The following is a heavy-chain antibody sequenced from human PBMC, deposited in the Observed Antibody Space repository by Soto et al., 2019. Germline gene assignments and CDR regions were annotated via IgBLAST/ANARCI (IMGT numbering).Heavy chain of an antibody. CDR2: IYYSGST. D-gene: IGHD3-10*01. V-gene: IGHV4-31*03. Sequence: PSETLSLTCTVSGGSISSGGYYWSRIRQHPGKGLEWIGYIYYSGSTYYNPSLKSRVTISVDTSKNQFSLKLSSVTAADTAVYYCARGREVRKWFDHWGQGTLVTVSS. CDR3: ARGREVRKWFDH. J-gene: IGHJ5*02. CDR1: GGSISSGGYY.